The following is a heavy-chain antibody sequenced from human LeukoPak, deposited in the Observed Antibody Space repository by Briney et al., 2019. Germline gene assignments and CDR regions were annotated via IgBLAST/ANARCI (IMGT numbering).Heavy chain of an antibody. CDR2: ISGSGGST. V-gene: IGHV3-23*01. CDR1: GFTFSSYG. CDR3: ARDRPIGRLGGSFDP. Sequence: PGGTLRLSCAASGFTFSSYGMSWVRQAPGKGLEWVSAISGSGGSTYYADSVKGRFTISRDNSKNTLYLQMNSLRAEDTAVYYCARDRPIGRLGGSFDPWGQGTLVTVSS. D-gene: IGHD7-27*01. J-gene: IGHJ5*02.